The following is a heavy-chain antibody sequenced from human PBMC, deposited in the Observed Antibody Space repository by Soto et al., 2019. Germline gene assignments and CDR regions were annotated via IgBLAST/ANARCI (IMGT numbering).Heavy chain of an antibody. J-gene: IGHJ6*02. V-gene: IGHV4-59*12. CDR1: GGSISSYY. CDR2: IYNSGST. Sequence: ASETLSLTCTVSGGSISSYYWTWVRQAPGKGLEWIGYIYNSGSTNYNPSLKSRVTISVDTSKNQFSLKLSSVTAADTAVYYCARDPYSSGWYSHYYGMDVWGQGTTVTVSS. CDR3: ARDPYSSGWYSHYYGMDV. D-gene: IGHD6-19*01.